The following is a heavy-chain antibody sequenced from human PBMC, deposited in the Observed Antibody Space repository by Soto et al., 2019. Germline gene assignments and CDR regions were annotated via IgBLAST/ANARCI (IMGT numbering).Heavy chain of an antibody. D-gene: IGHD6-19*01. CDR3: ASATPESSGWYVPNDY. CDR2: IIPILGIA. V-gene: IGHV1-69*02. CDR1: GGTFSSYT. Sequence: QVQLVQSGAEVKKPGSSVKVSCKASGGTFSSYTIRWVRQAPGQGLEWMGRIIPILGIANYALQFQGRVTITADKATSTAYRELSSLRSEDTAVYYCASATPESSGWYVPNDYWGQGTLVTDAS. J-gene: IGHJ4*02.